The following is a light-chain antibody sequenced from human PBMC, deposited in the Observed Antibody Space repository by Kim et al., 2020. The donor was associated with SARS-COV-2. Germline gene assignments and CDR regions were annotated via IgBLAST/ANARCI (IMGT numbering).Light chain of an antibody. V-gene: IGLV1-44*01. CDR1: SPNIGKNA. CDR3: AAWDDSLSAWV. J-gene: IGLJ3*02. Sequence: GQTVTVSCSGSSPNIGKNAVNWYQHVPGTAPKFLVFSDDRRPSGVPDRFSGSKSGSSASLAISGLRSDDEATYYCAAWDDSLSAWVFGGGTQLTVL. CDR2: SDD.